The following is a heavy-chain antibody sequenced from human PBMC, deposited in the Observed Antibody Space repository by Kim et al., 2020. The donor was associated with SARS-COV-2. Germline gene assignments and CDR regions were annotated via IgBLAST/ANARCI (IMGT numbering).Heavy chain of an antibody. J-gene: IGHJ4*02. V-gene: IGHV4-59*13. CDR2: IYYSGST. Sequence: SETLSLTCTVSGGSISSYYWSWIRQPPGKGLEWIGYIYYSGSTNYNPSLKSRVTISVDTSKNQFSLKLSSVTAADTAVYYCAGMRGYFDFDYWGQGTLVTVSS. D-gene: IGHD3-3*01. CDR1: GGSISSYY. CDR3: AGMRGYFDFDY.